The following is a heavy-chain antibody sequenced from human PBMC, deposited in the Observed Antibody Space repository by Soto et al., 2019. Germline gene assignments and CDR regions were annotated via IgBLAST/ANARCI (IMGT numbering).Heavy chain of an antibody. CDR2: LYTADST. D-gene: IGHD1-26*01. CDR3: ASGMGAAWVPLLSH. CDR1: GFNVDNVY. Sequence: EVQLVESGGGLIQPGGSLRLSCIASGFNVDNVYMSWVLQAPGKGLEWVSVLYTADSTNYADSVKGRFTISRDSSKNTVYLQMDSLRAWDTAVYYFASGMGAAWVPLLSHCGQGTLVIVSS. V-gene: IGHV3-53*01. J-gene: IGHJ4*02.